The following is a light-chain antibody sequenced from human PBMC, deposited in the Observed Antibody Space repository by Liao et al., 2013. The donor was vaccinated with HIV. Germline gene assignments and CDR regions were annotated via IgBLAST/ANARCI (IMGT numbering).Light chain of an antibody. CDR1: YIGSKS. Sequence: SYVLTQPPSVSVAPGKTAKITCGGNYIGSKSVHWYQQKPGQAPVLVIYYDSDRPSVIPERFSGSNSGNTATLSISRVEAGDEADYYCQVWDSNSDHPYVFGTGTKVTVL. V-gene: IGLV3-21*01. J-gene: IGLJ1*01. CDR2: YDS. CDR3: QVWDSNSDHPYV.